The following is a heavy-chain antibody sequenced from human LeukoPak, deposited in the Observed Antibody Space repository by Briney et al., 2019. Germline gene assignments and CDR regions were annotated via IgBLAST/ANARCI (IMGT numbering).Heavy chain of an antibody. CDR1: GGTFSSYA. V-gene: IGHV1-69*05. Sequence: SVKVSCKASGGTFSSYAISWVRQAPGQGLEWMGGIILIFGTANYAQKFQGRVTITTDESTSTAYMSLSSLRSEDTAVYYCASADLSLGKLRWFAPWGQGPLVTVSS. J-gene: IGHJ5*02. CDR3: ASADLSLGKLRWFAP. CDR2: IILIFGTA. D-gene: IGHD3-10*01.